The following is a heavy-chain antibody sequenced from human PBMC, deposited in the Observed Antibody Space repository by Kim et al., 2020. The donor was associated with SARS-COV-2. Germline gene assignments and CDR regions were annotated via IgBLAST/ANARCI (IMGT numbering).Heavy chain of an antibody. J-gene: IGHJ4*02. CDR2: ISYDGSNK. CDR3: ACTSIKQWLVRAYYFDY. Sequence: GGSLRLSCAASGFTFSSYGMHWVRQAPGKGLEWVAVISYDGSNKYYADSVKGRFTISRDNSKNTLYLQMNSLRAEDTAVYYCACTSIKQWLVRAYYFDYWGRVTLVTVSS. V-gene: IGHV3-30*03. CDR1: GFTFSSYG. D-gene: IGHD6-19*01.